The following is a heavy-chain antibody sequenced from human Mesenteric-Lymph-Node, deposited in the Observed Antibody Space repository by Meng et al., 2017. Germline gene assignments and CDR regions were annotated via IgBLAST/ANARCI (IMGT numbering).Heavy chain of an antibody. CDR1: GGSFSTYTF. CDR3: ARGGYYSFDY. V-gene: IGHV4-4*02. D-gene: IGHD5-18*01. J-gene: IGHJ4*02. CDR2: IYHSGST. Sequence: SGGSFSTYTFSWVRQAPEQGLEWMGEIYHSGSTNYSPSLKSRVTISVDKSKNQFSLKLTSVTAADTAVYYCARGGYYSFDYWGQGTLVTVSS.